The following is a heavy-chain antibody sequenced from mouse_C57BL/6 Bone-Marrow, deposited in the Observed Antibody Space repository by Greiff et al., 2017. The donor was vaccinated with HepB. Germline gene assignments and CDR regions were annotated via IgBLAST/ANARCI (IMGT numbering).Heavy chain of an antibody. Sequence: VKLQQPGAELVKPGASVKLSCKASGYTFTSYWMHWVKQRPGQGLEWIGMIHPNSGSTNYNEKFKSKATLTVDKSSSTAYMQLSSLTSEDSAVYYCAIKASYYGSSHWYFDVWGTGTTVTDSS. CDR3: AIKASYYGSSHWYFDV. CDR1: GYTFTSYW. J-gene: IGHJ1*03. V-gene: IGHV1-64*01. CDR2: IHPNSGST. D-gene: IGHD1-1*01.